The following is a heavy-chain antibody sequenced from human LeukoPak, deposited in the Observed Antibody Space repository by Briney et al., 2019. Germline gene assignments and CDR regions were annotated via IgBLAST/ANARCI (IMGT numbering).Heavy chain of an antibody. J-gene: IGHJ4*02. D-gene: IGHD3-9*01. CDR3: ARASYDILTGSSYYFDY. CDR1: GGSISSYY. CDR2: IYTSGST. Sequence: PSETLSLTCTVSGGSISSYYWSWIRQPAGKGLEWIGRIYTSGSTNYNPSLKSRVTMSVDTSKNQFSLKLSSVTAADTAVYYCARASYDILTGSSYYFDYWGQGTLVTVSS. V-gene: IGHV4-4*07.